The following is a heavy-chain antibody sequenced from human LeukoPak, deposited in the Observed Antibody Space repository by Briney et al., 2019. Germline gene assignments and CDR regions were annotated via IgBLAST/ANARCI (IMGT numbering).Heavy chain of an antibody. Sequence: ASVKVSCKASGYTFTGYYMHWVRQAPGQGLEWMGWINPNSGGTNYAQKFQGRVTMTRDTSISTAYMELRRLRSDDTAVYYCARDRTGYSSGWEDNDYWGQGTLVTVSS. J-gene: IGHJ4*02. CDR3: ARDRTGYSSGWEDNDY. CDR2: INPNSGGT. V-gene: IGHV1-2*02. CDR1: GYTFTGYY. D-gene: IGHD6-19*01.